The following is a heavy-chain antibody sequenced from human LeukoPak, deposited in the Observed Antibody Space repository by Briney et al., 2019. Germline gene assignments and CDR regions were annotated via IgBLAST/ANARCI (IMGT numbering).Heavy chain of an antibody. V-gene: IGHV1-18*01. CDR2: ISAYNGNT. CDR3: ARRNYGGNLDYYYYMDV. J-gene: IGHJ6*03. Sequence: ASVKVSCKASGYTFTSYGISWVRQAPGQGLEWMGWISAYNGNTNYAQKLQGRVTMTTDTSTSTAYMELRSLRSDDTAVYYCARRNYGGNLDYYYYMDVWGKGTTVTVSS. D-gene: IGHD4-23*01. CDR1: GYTFTSYG.